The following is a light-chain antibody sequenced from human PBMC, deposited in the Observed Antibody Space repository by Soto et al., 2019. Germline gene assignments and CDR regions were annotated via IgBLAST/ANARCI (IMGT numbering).Light chain of an antibody. V-gene: IGKV3-20*01. CDR3: QQYGSSPRT. J-gene: IGKJ1*01. CDR2: GAS. Sequence: EIVMTQSPATLSVSPGERATLSCRASQSVNSNYLAWYQHYPGQAPRLLIYGASSRATGIPYRFSGSGSGTDFTLTISRLEPEDFAVYYCQQYGSSPRTVGQGTNVDTK. CDR1: QSVNSNY.